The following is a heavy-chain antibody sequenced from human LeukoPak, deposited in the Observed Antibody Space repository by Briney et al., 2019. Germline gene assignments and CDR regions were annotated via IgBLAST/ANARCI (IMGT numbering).Heavy chain of an antibody. CDR1: GFTFSDYF. D-gene: IGHD2-2*01. Sequence: PGGSLRLSCVASGFTFSDYFMSWIRQAPGKGLEWLSFINSAGDNIYYADSVKARFTISRDNSKNTLFLQMNSLRAEDTAVYYCARVGSISLGFDYWGQGTLVTVSS. J-gene: IGHJ4*02. CDR2: INSAGDNI. CDR3: ARVGSISLGFDY. V-gene: IGHV3-11*01.